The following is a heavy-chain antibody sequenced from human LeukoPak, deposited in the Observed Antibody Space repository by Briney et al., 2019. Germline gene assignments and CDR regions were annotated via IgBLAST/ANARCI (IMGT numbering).Heavy chain of an antibody. CDR2: ISTYNGNT. CDR3: ARDYRTGFDY. CDR1: GYIFTDYA. V-gene: IGHV1-18*01. J-gene: IGHJ4*02. D-gene: IGHD7-27*01. Sequence: GASVKASCKASGYIFTDYAINWVRQAPGQGLEWLGWISTYNGNTHYAQKLQDRVTMTTHTSTTTAYMELRSLRSDDTAVYYCARDYRTGFDYWGQGKLVTVSS.